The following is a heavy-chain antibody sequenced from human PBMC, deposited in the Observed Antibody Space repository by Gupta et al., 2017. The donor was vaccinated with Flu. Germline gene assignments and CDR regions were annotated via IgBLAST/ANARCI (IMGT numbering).Heavy chain of an antibody. Sequence: SSYGISWGRQAPGQGLEWMGWISPHNGNTNYAQKVQGRVTMSTDTSTDTVYLEVRSLTSDDTAIYYWARAVVSSHDYWGQGTLVTVAS. V-gene: IGHV1-18*01. D-gene: IGHD3-22*01. CDR2: ISPHNGNT. J-gene: IGHJ4*02. CDR3: ARAVVSSHDY. CDR1: SSYG.